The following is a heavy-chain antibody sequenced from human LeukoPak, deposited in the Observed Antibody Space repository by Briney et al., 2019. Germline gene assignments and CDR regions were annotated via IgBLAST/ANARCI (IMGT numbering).Heavy chain of an antibody. CDR3: AKDYGSGSYYWGYYYYYYYMDV. Sequence: GGSLRLSCAASGFTFSSYAMHWVRQAPGKGLEWVAVISYDGSNKYYADSVKGRFTISRDNSKNTLYLQMNSLRAEDTAVYYCAKDYGSGSYYWGYYYYYYYMDVWGKGTTVTISS. D-gene: IGHD3-10*01. CDR2: ISYDGSNK. V-gene: IGHV3-30*04. J-gene: IGHJ6*03. CDR1: GFTFSSYA.